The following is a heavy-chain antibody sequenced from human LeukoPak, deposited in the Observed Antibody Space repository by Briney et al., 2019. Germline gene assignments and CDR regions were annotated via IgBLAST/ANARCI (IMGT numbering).Heavy chain of an antibody. CDR1: GGTFSSYA. J-gene: IGHJ4*02. Sequence: SVKVSCKASGGTFSSYAISWVRQAPGQGLEWMGGIIPIFGTANYAQKFQGRVTITADESTSTAYMELSSLRSEDTAVYYCARNQQAYCGGDCYQYYFDYWGQVTLVTVSS. CDR3: ARNQQAYCGGDCYQYYFDY. D-gene: IGHD2-21*01. CDR2: IIPIFGTA. V-gene: IGHV1-69*13.